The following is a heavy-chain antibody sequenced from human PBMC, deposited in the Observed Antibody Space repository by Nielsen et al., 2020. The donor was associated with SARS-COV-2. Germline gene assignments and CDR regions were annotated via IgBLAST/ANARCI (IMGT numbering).Heavy chain of an antibody. CDR1: GFTFSSYA. CDR3: AKAGYCTNGVCYWVFDY. V-gene: IGHV3-23*01. CDR2: ISGSGVST. Sequence: GGSLRLSCAASGFTFSSYAMSWVRQAPGKGLQWVSSISGSGVSTFYADSVKGRFTISRDNSKNTLYLQMNSLRAEDTAVYYCAKAGYCTNGVCYWVFDYWGQGTLVTVSS. J-gene: IGHJ4*02. D-gene: IGHD2-8*01.